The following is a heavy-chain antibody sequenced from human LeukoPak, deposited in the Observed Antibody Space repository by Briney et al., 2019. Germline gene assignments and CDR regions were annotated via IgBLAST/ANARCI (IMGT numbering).Heavy chain of an antibody. CDR2: VSFHGTDK. D-gene: IGHD3-10*01. Sequence: GRSLRLSCAASGFTFSTYAMHWVRQAPGKGLDWVAVVSFHGTDKFYADSVKGRFTISRDNSKNTLYLQMNSLRAEDTAVYYCYGSGSYYNGGYYYYMDVWGKGTTVTVSS. CDR3: YGSGSYYNGGYYYYMDV. V-gene: IGHV3-30*04. J-gene: IGHJ6*03. CDR1: GFTFSTYA.